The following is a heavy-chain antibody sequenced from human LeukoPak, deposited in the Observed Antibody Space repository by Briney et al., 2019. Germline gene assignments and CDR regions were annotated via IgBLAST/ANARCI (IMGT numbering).Heavy chain of an antibody. D-gene: IGHD3-22*01. CDR2: ISHDGSNQ. Sequence: GRSLRLSCAASGFTFRSYGMHWVRQAPGKGLEWVALISHDGSNQYYADSVKGRFTISRGNSKNTLFLQMNSLRTEDTALYYCAKDSIPYYYDSSGYLGSNWFDPWGQGTLVTVSS. J-gene: IGHJ5*02. CDR1: GFTFRSYG. V-gene: IGHV3-30*18. CDR3: AKDSIPYYYDSSGYLGSNWFDP.